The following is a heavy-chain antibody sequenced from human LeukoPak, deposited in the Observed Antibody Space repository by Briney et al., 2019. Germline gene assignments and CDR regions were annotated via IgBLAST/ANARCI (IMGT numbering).Heavy chain of an antibody. CDR2: IYNSGTT. CDR3: ASRVYGLGSFNY. Sequence: PSETLSLTCTVSGDSISSTSYYWDWIRQPPGKGLEWIGSIYNSGTTYYNPSLKSRVTISVDTSKNQFSLKVSSVTAADTAVYYCASRVYGLGSFNYWGQGTLVTISS. V-gene: IGHV4-39*01. J-gene: IGHJ4*01. D-gene: IGHD3-10*01. CDR1: GDSISSTSYY.